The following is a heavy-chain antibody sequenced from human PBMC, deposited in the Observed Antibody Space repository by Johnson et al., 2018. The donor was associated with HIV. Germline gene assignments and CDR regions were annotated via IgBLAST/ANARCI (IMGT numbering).Heavy chain of an antibody. J-gene: IGHJ3*02. Sequence: VQLVESGGGLVKPGGSLRLSCAASGFTVSSNYMSWVRQAPGKGLEWVSVIYSGGSTGYTDSVKGRFTISRDNAKNSLYLQMNSLRAEDTALYYCARVIVVVVAATRGGAFDIWGQGTMVTVSS. V-gene: IGHV3-53*01. D-gene: IGHD2-15*01. CDR1: GFTVSSNY. CDR3: ARVIVVVVAATRGGAFDI. CDR2: IYSGGST.